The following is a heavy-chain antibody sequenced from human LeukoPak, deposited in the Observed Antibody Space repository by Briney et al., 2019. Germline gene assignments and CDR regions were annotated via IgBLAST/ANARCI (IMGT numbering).Heavy chain of an antibody. V-gene: IGHV3-30*04. CDR3: AKVKSGSGYYSYFDY. Sequence: GGSLRLSCTASGFTFGDYAMSWVRQAPGKGLEWVAVLSFDGSNKHYGDSEKGRFTISRDNSKNTLYLQMDSLRPEDTAVYYCAKVKSGSGYYSYFDYWGRGTLVTVSS. CDR2: LSFDGSNK. J-gene: IGHJ4*02. CDR1: GFTFGDYA. D-gene: IGHD3-22*01.